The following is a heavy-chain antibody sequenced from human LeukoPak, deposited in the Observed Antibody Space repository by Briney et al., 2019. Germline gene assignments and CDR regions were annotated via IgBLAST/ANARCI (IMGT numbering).Heavy chain of an antibody. CDR2: ISGSGGST. J-gene: IGHJ4*02. D-gene: IGHD5-18*01. CDR1: GFTFSSYG. CDR3: AKDRFGGYNYGGFDY. Sequence: GGSLRLSCAASGFTFSSYGMSWVRQAPGKGLEWVSAISGSGGSTYYADSVKGRFTISRDNSKNTLYLQMNSLRAEDTAVYYCAKDRFGGYNYGGFDYWGQGTLVTVSS. V-gene: IGHV3-23*01.